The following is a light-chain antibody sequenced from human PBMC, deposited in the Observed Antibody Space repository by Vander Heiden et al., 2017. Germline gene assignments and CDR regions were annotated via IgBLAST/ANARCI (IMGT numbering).Light chain of an antibody. J-gene: IGKJ4*01. CDR2: GAV. CDR1: LSVSGNY. Sequence: EIVLTQSPGTLSLSPEERAIISCRASLSVSGNYLAWYQQKPGQAPRLLIYGAVSRATGIPDRFSGSASGTDFALTISRLEPEDFAVYYCQQYSMSPLTFGGGTRVEIK. V-gene: IGKV3-20*01. CDR3: QQYSMSPLT.